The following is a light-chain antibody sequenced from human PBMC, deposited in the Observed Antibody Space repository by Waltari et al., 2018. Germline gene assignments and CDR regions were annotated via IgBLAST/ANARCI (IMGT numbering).Light chain of an antibody. CDR1: YDIGSR. Sequence: DTQMTQSPSPLSASVGDRVTISCRASYDIGSRLAWYQQKPGKAPQFLIYKSSILESGVPSRFSGSGSGTEFTLTISSLQPDDFATYYCQQYKSYPYTFGQGTKLEIK. J-gene: IGKJ2*01. V-gene: IGKV1-5*03. CDR3: QQYKSYPYT. CDR2: KSS.